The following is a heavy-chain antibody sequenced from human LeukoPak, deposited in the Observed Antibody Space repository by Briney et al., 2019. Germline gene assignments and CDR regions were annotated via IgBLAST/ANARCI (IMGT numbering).Heavy chain of an antibody. CDR3: ARLAWSGYSTL. D-gene: IGHD3-3*01. Sequence: SETLSLTCAVYGGSFSSYYWGWIRQPPGKGLEWIGSIYYSGSTYYNPSLKSRVTISVDTSKNQFSLRLSSVTAADTAVYYCARLAWSGYSTLWGRGTLVTASS. CDR1: GGSFSSYY. J-gene: IGHJ2*01. CDR2: IYYSGST. V-gene: IGHV4-39*01.